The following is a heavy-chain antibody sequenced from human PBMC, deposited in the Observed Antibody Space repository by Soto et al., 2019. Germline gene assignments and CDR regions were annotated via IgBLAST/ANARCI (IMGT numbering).Heavy chain of an antibody. CDR3: AKVEGGYSYGAPPDYYYGMDV. CDR2: MNPNSGNT. V-gene: IGHV1-8*01. J-gene: IGHJ6*02. CDR1: GYTFTSYD. Sequence: ASVKVSCKASGYTFTSYDINWVRQATGQGLEWIGWMNPNSGNTGYAQKFQGRVTMTRNTSISTAYMELNSLRAEDTAVYYCAKVEGGYSYGAPPDYYYGMDVWGQGTTVTVSS. D-gene: IGHD5-18*01.